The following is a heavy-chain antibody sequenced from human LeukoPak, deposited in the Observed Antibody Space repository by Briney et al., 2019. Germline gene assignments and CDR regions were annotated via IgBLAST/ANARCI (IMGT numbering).Heavy chain of an antibody. D-gene: IGHD2-8*02. CDR2: INHSGST. V-gene: IGHV4-34*01. Sequence: SETLSLTCAVYGGSFSGYYWSWIRQPPGKGLEWIGEINHSGSTNYNPSLKSRVTISVDTSKNQFSLKLSSVTAADTAVYYCARGGAALLAYYYYYMDVWGKGTTVTVSS. CDR1: GGSFSGYY. J-gene: IGHJ6*03. CDR3: ARGGAALLAYYYYYMDV.